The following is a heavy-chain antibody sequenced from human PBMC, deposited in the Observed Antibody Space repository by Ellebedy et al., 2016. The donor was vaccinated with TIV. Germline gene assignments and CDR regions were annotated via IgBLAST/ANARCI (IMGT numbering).Heavy chain of an antibody. CDR2: ISYDERYK. D-gene: IGHD4-23*01. Sequence: GESLKISCAASGFTFSDYAMHWVRQAPGKGLEWVAVISYDERYKHYADSVKGRFTIFRDTSKDTLYLQMNSLRAEDTAIYYCARDPVGVGPAFDVWGQGTMVTVSS. J-gene: IGHJ3*01. V-gene: IGHV3-30*04. CDR3: ARDPVGVGPAFDV. CDR1: GFTFSDYA.